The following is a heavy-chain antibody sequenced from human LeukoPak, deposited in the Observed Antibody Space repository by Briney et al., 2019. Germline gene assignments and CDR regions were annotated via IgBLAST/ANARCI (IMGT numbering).Heavy chain of an antibody. CDR3: AKVRWELLLGY. J-gene: IGHJ4*02. Sequence: GGSLRLSCAASGFTFSSYAMSWVRQAPGKGLEWVSAISGSGGSTYYADSVKGRSTISRDNSKNTLYLQMNSLRAEDTAVYYCAKVRWELLLGYWGQGTLVTVSS. CDR1: GFTFSSYA. V-gene: IGHV3-23*01. D-gene: IGHD1-26*01. CDR2: ISGSGGST.